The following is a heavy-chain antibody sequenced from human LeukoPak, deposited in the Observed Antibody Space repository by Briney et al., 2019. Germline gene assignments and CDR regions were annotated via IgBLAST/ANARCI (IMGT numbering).Heavy chain of an antibody. CDR3: ARDGGYSYGYGTQWSFDY. Sequence: ASVKVSCKASGYTFTGYYIHWVRQAPGQGLEWMGWINPNSGGTNYAQKFQGWVTMTRDTSISTAYMELSRLRSEDTAVYYCARDGGYSYGYGTQWSFDYWGQGTLVTVSS. CDR2: INPNSGGT. CDR1: GYTFTGYY. V-gene: IGHV1-2*04. D-gene: IGHD5-18*01. J-gene: IGHJ4*02.